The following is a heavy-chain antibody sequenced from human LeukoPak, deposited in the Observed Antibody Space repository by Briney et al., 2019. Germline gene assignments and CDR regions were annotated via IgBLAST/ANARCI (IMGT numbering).Heavy chain of an antibody. CDR2: ISYDGSIK. Sequence: GSLSLSCAASGFTFSSYAMHWVRQAPGKGLEWVAVISYDGSIKYYADSVKGRFTTSRDNSKNMLYLQMNSLSAEDTAVYYCARGPGYSSGWYVLSVDYWGQGTLVTVSS. CDR1: GFTFSSYA. V-gene: IGHV3-30-3*01. CDR3: ARGPGYSSGWYVLSVDY. D-gene: IGHD6-19*01. J-gene: IGHJ4*02.